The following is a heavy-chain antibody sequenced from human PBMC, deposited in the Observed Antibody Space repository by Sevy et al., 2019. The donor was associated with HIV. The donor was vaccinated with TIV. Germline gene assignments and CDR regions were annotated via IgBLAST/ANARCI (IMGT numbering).Heavy chain of an antibody. CDR1: GGSFSGYF. V-gene: IGHV4-34*01. CDR3: ASGRQAYVVVVPSTVPFDY. CDR2: INHSGTL. D-gene: IGHD2-2*01. Sequence: SETLSLTCAVYGGSFSGYFWNWIRQSPGKGLEWIGEINHSGTLKYNPSLKSRVTISLDASKNQLALHLRSVTTAEPAVYYCASGRQAYVVVVPSTVPFDYWGQGTLVTVSS. J-gene: IGHJ4*02.